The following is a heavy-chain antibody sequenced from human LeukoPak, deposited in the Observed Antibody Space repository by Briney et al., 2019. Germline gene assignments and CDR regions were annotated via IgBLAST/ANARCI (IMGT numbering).Heavy chain of an antibody. V-gene: IGHV3-9*01. CDR1: GFTFDDYA. CDR3: VRRIDGSGQYGGYYFDY. J-gene: IGHJ4*02. Sequence: PGRSLRLSCAASGFTFDDYAMHWVRHAPGKGLEWVSGVSWNSGSIAYADSVKGRFTISRDNAKNSLYLQMNSLRPEDTALYYCVRRIDGSGQYGGYYFDYWGQGTLVTVSS. D-gene: IGHD6-19*01. CDR2: VSWNSGSI.